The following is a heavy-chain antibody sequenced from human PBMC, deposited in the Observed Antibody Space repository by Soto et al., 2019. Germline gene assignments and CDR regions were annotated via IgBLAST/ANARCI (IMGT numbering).Heavy chain of an antibody. V-gene: IGHV1-69*01. CDR3: ARQNRDTPMVPFDV. D-gene: IGHD5-18*01. J-gene: IGHJ4*02. CDR2: LVPQFGTP. Sequence: VQLVQSGAEVKKPGSSVKVSCLASRGTFNRYAINWVRQAPGHGLEWLGALVPQFGTPNYAQKFQDRVTIVADESTNTTSMELRGLTSDDTAVYYCARQNRDTPMVPFDVWGQETLVTVSS. CDR1: RGTFNRYA.